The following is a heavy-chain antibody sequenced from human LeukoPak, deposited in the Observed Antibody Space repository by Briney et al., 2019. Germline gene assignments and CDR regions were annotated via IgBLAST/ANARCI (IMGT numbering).Heavy chain of an antibody. J-gene: IGHJ4*02. CDR1: GFTFRNYW. CDR2: ISRDGATT. Sequence: GGSLRLSSAASGFTFRNYWMHWVRQAPGKGLVWVSRISRDGATTHYAGSVKGRFTISRDNAKNMVYLQMDSLSAEDTAVYYCVRLLDIGYWGQGTLVTVSS. CDR3: VRLLDIGY. V-gene: IGHV3-74*01. D-gene: IGHD1-1*01.